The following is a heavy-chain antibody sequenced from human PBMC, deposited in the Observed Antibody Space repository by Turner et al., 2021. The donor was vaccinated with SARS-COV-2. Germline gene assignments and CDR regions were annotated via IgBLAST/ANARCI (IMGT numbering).Heavy chain of an antibody. CDR3: ATTPWLRGHFDY. CDR1: GASISSSSYY. CDR2: IYYSGST. D-gene: IGHD5-12*01. J-gene: IGHJ4*02. V-gene: IGHV4-39*01. Sequence: QLQLQESGPGLVKPSETLSLTCTVSGASISSSSYYWGWIRQPPGKGLEWIGSIYYSGSTYYNPSLKSRVTISVDTSKNQFSRKRSSVTAADTAVYYCATTPWLRGHFDYWGQGTLVTVSS.